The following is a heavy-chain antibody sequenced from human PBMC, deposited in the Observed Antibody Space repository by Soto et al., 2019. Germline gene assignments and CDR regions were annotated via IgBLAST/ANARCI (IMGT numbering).Heavy chain of an antibody. Sequence: SETRSLTCTVSGDSITRRDYYWTWIRQYPGKGLEWIGYIHHSGAAHYNPSLKSRLTISVDTSRNQFSLKLTSVTAADTAVYYCARAIGGNNWNPNWFDSWGQGTKVTVS. CDR3: ARAIGGNNWNPNWFDS. D-gene: IGHD1-20*01. CDR1: GDSITRRDYY. V-gene: IGHV4-31*03. CDR2: IHHSGAA. J-gene: IGHJ5*01.